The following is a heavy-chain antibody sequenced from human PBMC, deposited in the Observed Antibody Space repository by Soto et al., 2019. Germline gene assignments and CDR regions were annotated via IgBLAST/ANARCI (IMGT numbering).Heavy chain of an antibody. J-gene: IGHJ6*03. Sequence: PGESLKISCKGSGYSFTSYWIGWVRQMPGKGLKWMGIIYPGDSDTRYSPSFQGQVTISADKSISTAYLQWSSLKASDTAMYYCARVADCSSTSCYYYYYYMDVWGKGTTVTVSS. D-gene: IGHD2-2*01. CDR1: GYSFTSYW. CDR3: ARVADCSSTSCYYYYYYMDV. V-gene: IGHV5-51*01. CDR2: IYPGDSDT.